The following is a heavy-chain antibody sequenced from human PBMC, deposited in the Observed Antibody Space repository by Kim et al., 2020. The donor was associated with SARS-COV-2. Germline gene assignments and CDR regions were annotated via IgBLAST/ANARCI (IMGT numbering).Heavy chain of an antibody. CDR3: ARSWGWLGYSSSSWDY. D-gene: IGHD6-13*01. V-gene: IGHV3-7*04. J-gene: IGHJ4*02. Sequence: SVKGRFTISRDHAKNSLYLQMVGLGAEDAAVYYCARSWGWLGYSSSSWDYWGQGTLVTVSS.